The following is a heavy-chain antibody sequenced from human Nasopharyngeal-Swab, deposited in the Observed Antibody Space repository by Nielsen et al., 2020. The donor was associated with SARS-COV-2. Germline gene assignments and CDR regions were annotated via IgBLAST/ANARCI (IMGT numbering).Heavy chain of an antibody. CDR3: AKVPEFSGTKSYYFDY. CDR1: GFIFTSYA. V-gene: IGHV3-64*04. D-gene: IGHD1-26*01. Sequence: GESLKISCSASGFIFTSYAMHWVRQAPGKGLDYVSAISSNGVSTYYADSVKGRFTISRDNSKNTLYLQMNSLRAEDTAVYYCAKVPEFSGTKSYYFDYWGQGTLVTVSS. J-gene: IGHJ4*02. CDR2: ISSNGVST.